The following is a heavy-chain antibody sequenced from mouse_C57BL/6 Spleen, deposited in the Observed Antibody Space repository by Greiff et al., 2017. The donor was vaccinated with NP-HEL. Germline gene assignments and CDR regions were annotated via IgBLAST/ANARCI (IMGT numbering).Heavy chain of an antibody. V-gene: IGHV7-3*01. CDR3: ERSSSRGLDWDY. J-gene: IGHJ2*01. CDR2: IRNKANGYTT. Sequence: EVKVVESGGGLVQPGGSLSLSCAASGFTFTDYYMSWVRQPPGKALEWLGFIRNKANGYTTEYSASVKGRFTISRDNSQSILYLQLNALRAEDSATYYCERSSSRGLDWDYWGKGTTLTASS. D-gene: IGHD4-1*01. CDR1: GFTFTDYY.